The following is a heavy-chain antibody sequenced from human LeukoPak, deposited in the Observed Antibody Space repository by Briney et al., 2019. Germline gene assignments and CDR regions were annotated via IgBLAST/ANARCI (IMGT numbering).Heavy chain of an antibody. Sequence: ASVKVSCKASGYTFTTYGISWVRQAPGQGLEWMGWISAYNGNTNYAQKLQGGVTMSTDTSTSTAYMELMSLRSDDTAVYYCARDRATDREQNWFDPWGQGTLVTVSS. J-gene: IGHJ5*02. CDR1: GYTFTTYG. CDR3: ARDRATDREQNWFDP. V-gene: IGHV1-18*01. CDR2: ISAYNGNT. D-gene: IGHD5-24*01.